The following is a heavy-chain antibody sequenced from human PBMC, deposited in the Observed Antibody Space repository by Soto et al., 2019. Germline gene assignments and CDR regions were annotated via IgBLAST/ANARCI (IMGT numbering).Heavy chain of an antibody. V-gene: IGHV3-7*01. CDR1: GFTFNSYW. CDR3: ARFHNWNYGY. D-gene: IGHD1-7*01. CDR2: INQDGSEK. J-gene: IGHJ4*02. Sequence: EVQLVETGGGLVQPGGSLRLSCAASGFTFNSYWMTWVRQAPGKGLEWVANINQDGSEKYYVDSVKGRFTISRDNAKNSLYLQMNSLRAEDSAVYYCARFHNWNYGYWGQGTLVTVSS.